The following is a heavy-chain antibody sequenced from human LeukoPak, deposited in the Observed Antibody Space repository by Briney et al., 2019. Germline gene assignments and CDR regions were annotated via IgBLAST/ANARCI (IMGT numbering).Heavy chain of an antibody. CDR1: GYTFTDYY. Sequence: ASVKVSXKTSGYTFTDYYIHWVRQAPGQGLEWIGQLNPHTGGANYPQKFQGRVSMTRDTSINTAYIEVSRLTSDDTAVYYCARVTWKTVIAAPDYWGQGTLVTVSS. D-gene: IGHD2-21*01. CDR2: LNPHTGGA. CDR3: ARVTWKTVIAAPDY. J-gene: IGHJ4*02. V-gene: IGHV1-2*06.